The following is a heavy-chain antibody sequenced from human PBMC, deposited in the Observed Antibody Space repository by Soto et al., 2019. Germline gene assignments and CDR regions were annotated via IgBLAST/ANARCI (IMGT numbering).Heavy chain of an antibody. J-gene: IGHJ3*02. V-gene: IGHV1-69*13. Sequence: GASVKVSCKASGGTFSSYAISWVRQAPGQGLEWMGGIIPIFGTANYAQKFQGRVTITADESTSTAYMELSSLRSEDTAVYYCAREFYPAFDIWGQGTMVTVSS. CDR1: GGTFSSYA. CDR2: IIPIFGTA. CDR3: AREFYPAFDI. D-gene: IGHD3-16*02.